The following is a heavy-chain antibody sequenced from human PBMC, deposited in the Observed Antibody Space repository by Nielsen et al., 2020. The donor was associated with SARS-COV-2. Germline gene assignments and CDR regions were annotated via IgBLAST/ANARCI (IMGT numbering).Heavy chain of an antibody. V-gene: IGHV3-23*01. D-gene: IGHD6-19*01. CDR3: AKMSPPGIAVGTAEYFQH. CDR1: GFIFSSYA. Sequence: GALRLSCTASGFIFSSYAMSWVRQAPGKGLEWVSAISGSGGRTYYADSVKGRFTISRDKSKNTLYVLMNSLRAEDTAVYYCAKMSPPGIAVGTAEYFQHWGQGTLVTVSS. J-gene: IGHJ1*01. CDR2: ISGSGGRT.